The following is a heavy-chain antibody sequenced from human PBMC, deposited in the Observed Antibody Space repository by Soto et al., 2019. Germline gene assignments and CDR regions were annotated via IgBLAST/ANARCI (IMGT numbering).Heavy chain of an antibody. V-gene: IGHV3-30-3*01. D-gene: IGHD3-10*01. CDR3: ARAKGKYYYGSGSYYAY. CDR2: ISYDGSNK. Sequence: ESGGGVVQPGRSLRLSCAASGFTFSSYAMHWVRQAPGKGLEWVAVISYDGSNKYYADSVKGRFTISRDNSKNTLYLQMNSLRAEDTAVYYCARAKGKYYYGSGSYYAYWGQGTLVTVSS. J-gene: IGHJ4*02. CDR1: GFTFSSYA.